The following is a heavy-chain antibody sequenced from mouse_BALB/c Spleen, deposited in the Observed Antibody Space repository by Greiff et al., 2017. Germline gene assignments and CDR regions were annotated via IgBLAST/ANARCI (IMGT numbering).Heavy chain of an antibody. CDR2: IYPGGGYT. CDR3: ARSGYGYVSPYYFDY. V-gene: IGHV1-63*02. Sequence: QVQLQQSGAELVRPGTSVKISCKASGYTFTNYWLGWVKQRPGHGLEWIGDIYPGGGYTNYNEKFKGKATLTADTSSSTAYMQLSSLTSEDSAVYFCARSGYGYVSPYYFDYWGQGTTLTVSS. CDR1: GYTFTNYW. J-gene: IGHJ2*01. D-gene: IGHD2-2*01.